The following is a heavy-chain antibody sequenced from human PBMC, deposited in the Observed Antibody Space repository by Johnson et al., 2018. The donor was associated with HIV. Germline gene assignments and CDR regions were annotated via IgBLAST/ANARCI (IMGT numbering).Heavy chain of an antibody. CDR2: INWNGGST. CDR3: ARDHGWSRGWLFDAFDI. D-gene: IGHD6-19*01. J-gene: IGHJ3*02. V-gene: IGHV3-20*04. Sequence: MLLVESGGGVVRPGGSLRLSCAASGFTFDDYDMSWVRQAPGKGLEWVSGINWNGGSTGYADSVKGRFTISRDNAKNSLYLQMNSLRPEDTAVYYCARDHGWSRGWLFDAFDIWGQGTMVTVSS. CDR1: GFTFDDYD.